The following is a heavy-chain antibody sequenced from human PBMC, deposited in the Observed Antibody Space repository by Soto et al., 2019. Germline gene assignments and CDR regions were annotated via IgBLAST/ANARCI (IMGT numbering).Heavy chain of an antibody. CDR1: GGSISSSSYY. D-gene: IGHD3-9*01. CDR2: IYYSGST. J-gene: IGHJ4*02. Sequence: QLQLQESGPGLVKPSEALSLTCSVSGGSISSSSYYWGWIRQPPGKGLEWIGSIYYSGSTYYNPSLKSRVTISIDKSKNQFSLKLSSLTAADTAVYYCARLEGLATISYYFDFWGQGTQVTVSS. V-gene: IGHV4-39*01. CDR3: ARLEGLATISYYFDF.